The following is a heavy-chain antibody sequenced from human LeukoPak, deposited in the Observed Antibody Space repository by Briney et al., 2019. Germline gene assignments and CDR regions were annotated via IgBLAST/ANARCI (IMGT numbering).Heavy chain of an antibody. CDR1: GGSISSYY. D-gene: IGHD3-9*01. J-gene: IGHJ3*02. CDR3: ARSRPSYYDILTGYYLSDAFDI. CDR2: IYYSGST. Sequence: PSETQSLTCTVSGGSISSYYWRWIRQPPGKGLEWIGYIYYSGSTNYNPSLKSRVTISVDTSKNHFSLRLSSVTAAGTAVYYCARSRPSYYDILTGYYLSDAFDIWGQGTMVTVSS. V-gene: IGHV4-59*01.